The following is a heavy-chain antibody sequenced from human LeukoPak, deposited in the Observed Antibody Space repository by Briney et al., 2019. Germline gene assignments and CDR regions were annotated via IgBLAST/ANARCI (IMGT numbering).Heavy chain of an antibody. Sequence: PGGSLRLSRAASGFTFSSYWMHWVRQAPGKGLVWVSRINTDDSSTTYADTVKGRFTISRDNAKNTLYLQMSSLRAEDTAVYYCARVRYCGSTSCSTYFDYWGQGTLVTVSS. CDR2: INTDDSST. J-gene: IGHJ4*02. V-gene: IGHV3-74*01. D-gene: IGHD2-2*02. CDR3: ARVRYCGSTSCSTYFDY. CDR1: GFTFSSYW.